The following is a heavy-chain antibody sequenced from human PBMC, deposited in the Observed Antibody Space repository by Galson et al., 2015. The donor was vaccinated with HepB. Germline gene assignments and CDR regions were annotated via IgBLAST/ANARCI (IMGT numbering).Heavy chain of an antibody. Sequence: ETLSLTCTVSGYSISSGYYWGWIRQPPGKGLEWIGSIYYSGSTYYNPSLKSRVTISVDTSKNQFSLKLSSVTAADTAVYYCARGGGYYPPVYWGQGTLVTVSS. J-gene: IGHJ4*02. CDR2: IYYSGST. D-gene: IGHD3-22*01. CDR3: ARGGGYYPPVY. CDR1: GYSISSGYY. V-gene: IGHV4-38-2*02.